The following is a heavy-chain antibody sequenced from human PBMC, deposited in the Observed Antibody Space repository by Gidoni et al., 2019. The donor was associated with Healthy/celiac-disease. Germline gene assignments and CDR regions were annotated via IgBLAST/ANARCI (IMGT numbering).Heavy chain of an antibody. CDR3: AKGPPSYYDFWSGYGGDTTDY. CDR1: GFTFSSYG. CDR2: ISYGGSNK. D-gene: IGHD3-3*01. J-gene: IGHJ4*02. Sequence: QVQLVESGGGVVQPGRSLRLSCAASGFTFSSYGMPWVRQAPGKGLEWVAVISYGGSNKYYADSVKGRFTISRDNSKNTLYLQMNSLRAEDTAVYYCAKGPPSYYDFWSGYGGDTTDYWGQGTLVTVSS. V-gene: IGHV3-30*18.